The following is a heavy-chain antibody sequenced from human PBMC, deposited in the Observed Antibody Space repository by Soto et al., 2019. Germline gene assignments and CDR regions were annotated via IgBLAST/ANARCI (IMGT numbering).Heavy chain of an antibody. CDR2: IYYSGST. J-gene: IGHJ4*02. D-gene: IGHD5-12*01. V-gene: IGHV4-31*03. CDR3: ARDADGYRVLGAKGFDY. Sequence: QVQLQESGPGLVKPSQTLSLTCTVSGGSISSGGYYWSWIRQHPGKGLEWIGYIYYSGSTYYNPSLKSRVTISVDTSKNQFSLKLSSVTAADTAVYYCARDADGYRVLGAKGFDYWGQGTLVTVSS. CDR1: GGSISSGGYY.